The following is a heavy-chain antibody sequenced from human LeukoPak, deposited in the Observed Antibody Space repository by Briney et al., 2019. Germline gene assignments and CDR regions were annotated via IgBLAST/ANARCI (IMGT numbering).Heavy chain of an antibody. CDR2: ISYDGSNK. Sequence: PGRSLRLSCAASGFTFSSYGMHWVRQAPGKGLEWVAVISYDGSNKYYADSVKGRFTISRDNSKNTLYLQMNSLRAEDTAVYYCARSIRYYYDSSGYNDAFDIWGQGTMVTVSS. CDR1: GFTFSSYG. V-gene: IGHV3-30*03. D-gene: IGHD3-22*01. J-gene: IGHJ3*02. CDR3: ARSIRYYYDSSGYNDAFDI.